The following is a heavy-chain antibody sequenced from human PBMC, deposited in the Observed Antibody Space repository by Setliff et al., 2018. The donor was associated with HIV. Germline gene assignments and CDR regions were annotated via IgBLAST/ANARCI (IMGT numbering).Heavy chain of an antibody. V-gene: IGHV4-4*08. Sequence: SETLSLTCTVSGDSIISYYWTWIMQPPGKGLEWIGYIHHSGSSDYTPSLRSRVTMSVDTSKNQFSLKLSSVTAADTALYYCAREHDYSNYRRLDSWCQGILVTVSS. D-gene: IGHD4-4*01. CDR3: AREHDYSNYRRLDS. J-gene: IGHJ4*02. CDR2: IHHSGSS. CDR1: GDSIISYY.